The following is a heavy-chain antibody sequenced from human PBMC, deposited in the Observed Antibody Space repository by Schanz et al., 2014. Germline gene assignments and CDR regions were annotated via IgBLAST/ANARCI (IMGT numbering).Heavy chain of an antibody. CDR2: ISGSSRTI. V-gene: IGHV3-48*04. Sequence: EVQLVESGGGLIQPGGSLRLSCAASGFGFSSYSMNWVRQAPGKGLEWVSYISGSSRTIYYADSMKGRFTISRDSSKNTLYLQMNSLRPEDTAIYYCAKNQYDDVDLSSFYFDFWGQGTLVTVSS. CDR1: GFGFSSYS. J-gene: IGHJ4*02. D-gene: IGHD3-10*02. CDR3: AKNQYDDVDLSSFYFDF.